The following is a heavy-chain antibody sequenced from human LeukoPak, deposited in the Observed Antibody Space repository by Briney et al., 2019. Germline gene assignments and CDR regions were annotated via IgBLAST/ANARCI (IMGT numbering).Heavy chain of an antibody. J-gene: IGHJ3*02. CDR3: TKGQLWASGRAFDI. D-gene: IGHD3-16*01. CDR1: GFTFSRYS. Sequence: GGSLRLSCAASGFTFSRYSMNWVRQAPGKGLDWVAFVRDDGSSQKNAATVKGRFTTSRDNSKNTLYLQMNNLRPEDTAVYYCTKGQLWASGRAFDIWGQGTMVTVSS. V-gene: IGHV3-30*02. CDR2: VRDDGSSQ.